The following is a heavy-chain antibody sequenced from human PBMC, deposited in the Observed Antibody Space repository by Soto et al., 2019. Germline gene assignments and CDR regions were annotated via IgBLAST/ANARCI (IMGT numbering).Heavy chain of an antibody. CDR3: ARGDYYDSSGPFSDAFDI. CDR2: INPSGGST. J-gene: IGHJ3*02. D-gene: IGHD3-22*01. CDR1: GYTFTSYY. V-gene: IGHV1-46*01. Sequence: ASVKVSCKASGYTFTSYYMHWVRQAPGQGLEWMGIINPSGGSTSYAQKFQGRVTISRDNAKNSLYLQMNSLRVEDTAMYYCARGDYYDSSGPFSDAFDIWGQGTMVTVSS.